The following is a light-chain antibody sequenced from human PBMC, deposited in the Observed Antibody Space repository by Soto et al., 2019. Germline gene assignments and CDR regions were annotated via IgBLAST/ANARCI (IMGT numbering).Light chain of an antibody. CDR3: QQHNDWPAT. J-gene: IGKJ1*01. Sequence: EIVMTQSPATLSVSPGERATLSCRASQTVSNNLAWYQQKPGQAPRLLIFGASTRASGVPARFSGSGSGTEFTITISSLQSEDFAVYYCQQHNDWPATFGQGTKVDI. V-gene: IGKV3-15*01. CDR2: GAS. CDR1: QTVSNN.